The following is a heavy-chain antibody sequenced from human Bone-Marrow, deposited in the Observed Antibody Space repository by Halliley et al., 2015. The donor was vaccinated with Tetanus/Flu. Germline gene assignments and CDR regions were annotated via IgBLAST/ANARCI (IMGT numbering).Heavy chain of an antibody. D-gene: IGHD6-13*01. CDR3: AWKPSAHGTPFDI. J-gene: IGHJ3*02. CDR2: IYPGDSDT. CDR1: GYSFTTYW. Sequence: QLVQSGAEVKKPGESLKISCKGSGYSFTTYWIGWVRQMPGKGLEWMGIIYPGDSDTRYSPSFQGQVTISADKSINTSYLQWSSPKALDSPFFFCAWKPSAHGTPFDIWGQGTLVSVSS. V-gene: IGHV5-51*01.